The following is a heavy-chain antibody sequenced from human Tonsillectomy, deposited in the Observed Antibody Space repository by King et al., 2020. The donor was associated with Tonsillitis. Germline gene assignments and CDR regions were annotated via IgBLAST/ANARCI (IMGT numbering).Heavy chain of an antibody. J-gene: IGHJ4*02. V-gene: IGHV4-4*07. D-gene: IGHD2-21*01. Sequence: VQLQESGPGLVKPSETLSLTCTVSGDSISNYYWSWIRQSAGKGLEWIGRIFTSGGTNYNPSLKSRVTMSVDTAKNQLSLKLSSVTAADTAVYYCAREGMIAILWGQGTLVTVSS. CDR2: IFTSGGT. CDR1: GDSISNYY. CDR3: AREGMIAIL.